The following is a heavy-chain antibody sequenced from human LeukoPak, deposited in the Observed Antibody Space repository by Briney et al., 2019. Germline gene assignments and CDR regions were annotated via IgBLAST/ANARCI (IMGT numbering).Heavy chain of an antibody. Sequence: ASVKVSCKASGYTFTGYYMHWVRQAPGQGLEWMGRIKPNSGGTNYAQKFQGRVTMTRDTSISTAYMELSRLRSDDTAVYYCARGIGGGATYFDYWGQGTLVTVSS. CDR3: ARGIGGGATYFDY. J-gene: IGHJ4*02. CDR1: GYTFTGYY. V-gene: IGHV1-2*06. D-gene: IGHD1-26*01. CDR2: IKPNSGGT.